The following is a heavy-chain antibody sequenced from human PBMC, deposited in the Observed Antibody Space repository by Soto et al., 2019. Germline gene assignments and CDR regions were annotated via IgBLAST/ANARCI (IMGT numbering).Heavy chain of an antibody. CDR3: ARDRMVRGVFGAYYYYMDV. CDR2: IYSGGST. Sequence: GGSLRLSCAASGFTVSSNYMSWVRQAPGKGLEWVSVIYSGGSTYYADSVKGRFTISRPNSKNTLYLQMNSLRAEDTAVYYCARDRMVRGVFGAYYYYMDVWGKGTTVTVSS. J-gene: IGHJ6*03. D-gene: IGHD3-10*01. CDR1: GFTVSSNY. V-gene: IGHV3-53*04.